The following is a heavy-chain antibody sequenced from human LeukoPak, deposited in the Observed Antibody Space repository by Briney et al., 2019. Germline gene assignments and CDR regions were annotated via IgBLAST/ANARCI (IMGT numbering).Heavy chain of an antibody. CDR1: GYTFTGYY. CDR2: INPNSGGT. V-gene: IGHV1-2*02. Sequence: ASVKVSCKASGYTFTGYYMHWVRQAPGQGLEWMAWINPNSGGTNYAQKFQGRVTMTRDTSISTAYMELSRLRSDDTAVYYCARSYYYDSSGYYSYYYGMDVWGQGTTVTVSS. D-gene: IGHD3-22*01. J-gene: IGHJ6*02. CDR3: ARSYYYDSSGYYSYYYGMDV.